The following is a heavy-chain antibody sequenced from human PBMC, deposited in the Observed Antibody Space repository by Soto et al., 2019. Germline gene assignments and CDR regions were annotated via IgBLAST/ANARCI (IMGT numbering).Heavy chain of an antibody. CDR3: ARTNYYGSGSYYSYYGMDV. V-gene: IGHV4-31*03. CDR2: IYYSGST. J-gene: IGHJ6*02. CDR1: GGSISSGGYY. D-gene: IGHD3-10*01. Sequence: SETLSLTCTVSGGSISSGGYYWSWIRQHPGKGLEWIGYIYYSGSTYYNPSLKSRVTISVDTSKNQFSLKLSSVTAADTAVYYCARTNYYGSGSYYSYYGMDVWGQGTTVTVSS.